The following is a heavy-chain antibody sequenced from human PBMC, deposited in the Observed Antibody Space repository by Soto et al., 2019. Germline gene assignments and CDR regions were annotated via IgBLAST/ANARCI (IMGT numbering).Heavy chain of an antibody. CDR1: RFNFRTYA. J-gene: IGHJ4*02. Sequence: QVQLVESGGGVVQPGRSLRLSCAASRFNFRTYAMHWVRQAPGKGLEWVALTSYDGSDKYYADSVKGRFTISRDNSKSTLYLQMNSLRPEDTAVYYCARTLVGYLGDYYDYWGQGTLVTVSS. V-gene: IGHV3-30-3*01. D-gene: IGHD3-16*01. CDR3: ARTLVGYLGDYYDY. CDR2: TSYDGSDK.